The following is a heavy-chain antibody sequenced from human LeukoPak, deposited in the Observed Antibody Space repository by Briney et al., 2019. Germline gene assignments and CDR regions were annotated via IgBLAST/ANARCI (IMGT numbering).Heavy chain of an antibody. CDR3: AARDCSTTSCYGGLFDY. Sequence: GGSLRLSCAASGFTFSSYGMHWVRQAPGKGLEWVAVIWYDGSNKYYADSVKGRFTISRDSSKNTVYLQMNSLRAEDTAVYYCAARDCSTTSCYGGLFDYWGQGTLVTVSS. V-gene: IGHV3-33*01. D-gene: IGHD2-2*01. CDR1: GFTFSSYG. J-gene: IGHJ4*02. CDR2: IWYDGSNK.